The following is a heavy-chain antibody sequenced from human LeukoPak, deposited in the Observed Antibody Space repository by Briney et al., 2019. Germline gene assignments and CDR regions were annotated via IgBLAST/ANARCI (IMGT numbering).Heavy chain of an antibody. CDR1: GFTFSRYW. V-gene: IGHV3-21*01. CDR3: ARDRRPTHGSGSHFDY. D-gene: IGHD3-10*01. Sequence: PGGSLRLSCAASGFTFSRYWIHWVRQAPGKGLEWVSSISSSGSYIDYADSVKGRFTISRDNAKNSVNLQMDSLRVEDTAVYYCARDRRPTHGSGSHFDYWGQGNLVTVSP. J-gene: IGHJ4*02. CDR2: ISSSGSYI.